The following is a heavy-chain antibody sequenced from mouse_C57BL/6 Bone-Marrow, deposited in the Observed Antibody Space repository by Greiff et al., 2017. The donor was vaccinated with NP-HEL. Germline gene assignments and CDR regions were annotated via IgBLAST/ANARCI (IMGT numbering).Heavy chain of an antibody. J-gene: IGHJ2*01. CDR1: GYTFTSYW. Sequence: QVQLQQSGTELVKPGASVKLSCKASGYTFTSYWMHWLKQRPGQGLEWIGNINPNNGGTNDNEKFKTKATLTVDKSSSTAYMQLSSLTSEDSAVYYSARDSDYAFDYWGQGTTLTVSS. D-gene: IGHD3-2*02. CDR2: INPNNGGT. CDR3: ARDSDYAFDY. V-gene: IGHV1-53*01.